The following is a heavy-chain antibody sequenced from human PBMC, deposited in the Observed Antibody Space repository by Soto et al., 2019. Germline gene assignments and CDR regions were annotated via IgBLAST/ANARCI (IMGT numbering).Heavy chain of an antibody. CDR1: GVTFNSYG. CDR2: IIPISGTP. D-gene: IGHD6-13*01. V-gene: IGHV1-69*01. CDR3: TRGTGMSHSWYADS. J-gene: IGHJ5*02. Sequence: QVQLVQSGTEVKKPGSSVKVSCNASGVTFNSYGINWVRQAPGQGLEWMGGIIPISGTPKYAQQFQGRVTITADESTRTSYMELSSLRSDDTAVYYCTRGTGMSHSWYADSWGQGTRVTVSS.